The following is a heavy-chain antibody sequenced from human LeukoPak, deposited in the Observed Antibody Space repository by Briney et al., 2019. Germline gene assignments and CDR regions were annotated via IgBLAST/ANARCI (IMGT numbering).Heavy chain of an antibody. Sequence: SETLSLTCSVSGGSISSTNYYWGWIRQAPGKGLEWIGSIYYSGSTYYNPSLKSRVTISIDTSQNQFSLKVNSVTAADTAVYYCARDAYSSSRGGFDPWGQGSLVTVSS. V-gene: IGHV4-39*07. CDR3: ARDAYSSSRGGFDP. J-gene: IGHJ5*02. CDR2: IYYSGST. CDR1: GGSISSTNYY. D-gene: IGHD6-13*01.